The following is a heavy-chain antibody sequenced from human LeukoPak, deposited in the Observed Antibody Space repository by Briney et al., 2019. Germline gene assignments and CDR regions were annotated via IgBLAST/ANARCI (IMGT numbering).Heavy chain of an antibody. Sequence: GGSLRLSCTASGFTFSSYAMSWVRQAPGKGLEWVSAISGSGGSTYYADSVKGRLTTSRDNSKNTLYLQMNSLRAEDTAVYYCAKDSEMATIGFDYWGQGTLVTVSS. J-gene: IGHJ4*02. CDR3: AKDSEMATIGFDY. CDR1: GFTFSSYA. CDR2: ISGSGGST. D-gene: IGHD5-24*01. V-gene: IGHV3-23*01.